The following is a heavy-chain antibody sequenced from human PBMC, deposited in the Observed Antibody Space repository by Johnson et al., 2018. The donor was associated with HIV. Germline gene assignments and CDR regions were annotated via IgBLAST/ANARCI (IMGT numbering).Heavy chain of an antibody. CDR1: VFTFSGSA. CDR3: TRSDSTYYNFWSGYYTGAFDI. J-gene: IGHJ3*02. V-gene: IGHV3-73*01. Sequence: EVQLVESGGGVERPGGSLRLSCPASVFTFSGSAIHWVRQASGKGLEWVGRIRSKANSYATAYAASVKGRFTISRDDSKNTAYLQMNSLKIEDTAVYYCTRSDSTYYNFWSGYYTGAFDIWGQGTMITVSS. CDR2: IRSKANSYAT. D-gene: IGHD3-3*01.